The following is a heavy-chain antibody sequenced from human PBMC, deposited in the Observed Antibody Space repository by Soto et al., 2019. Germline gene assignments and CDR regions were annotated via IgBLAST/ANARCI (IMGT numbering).Heavy chain of an antibody. V-gene: IGHV3-23*01. Sequence: PGGSLRLSCAASGFTFSSYAMSWVRQAPGKGLEWVSAISGSGGSTYYADSVKGRFTISRDNSKNTLYLQMNSLRAEDTAVYYCAKDLSPVAGTDYYYGMDVWGQGTTVTVSS. D-gene: IGHD6-19*01. CDR1: GFTFSSYA. CDR3: AKDLSPVAGTDYYYGMDV. J-gene: IGHJ6*02. CDR2: ISGSGGST.